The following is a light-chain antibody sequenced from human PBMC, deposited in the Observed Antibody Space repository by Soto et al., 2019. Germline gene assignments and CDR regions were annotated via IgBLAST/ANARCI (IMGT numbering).Light chain of an antibody. CDR3: SSYAGNNIFYV. V-gene: IGLV2-8*01. Sequence: QSALAQPPSASGSPGQSVTISCAGTSNDVGGYNFVSWYQQHPGKAPKLMIFEVSKRPSGVPDRFSGSKSGNTASLTVSGXXXXXXXXYYCSSYAGNNIFYVFGTGTKLTVL. CDR1: SNDVGGYNF. J-gene: IGLJ1*01. CDR2: EVS.